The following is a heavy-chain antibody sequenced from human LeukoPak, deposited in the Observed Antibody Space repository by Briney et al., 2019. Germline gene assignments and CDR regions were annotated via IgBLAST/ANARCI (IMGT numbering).Heavy chain of an antibody. CDR3: ARDEVLRYFDLDDAFDI. Sequence: PGGSLRLSCAASGFAISDYYMNWICQAPGKGLEWVSYISSSSSYTNYADSVKGRFTISRDNAKNSLYLQMNSLRAEDTAVYYCARDEVLRYFDLDDAFDIWGQGTMVTVSS. D-gene: IGHD3-9*01. CDR1: GFAISDYY. V-gene: IGHV3-11*06. J-gene: IGHJ3*02. CDR2: ISSSSSYT.